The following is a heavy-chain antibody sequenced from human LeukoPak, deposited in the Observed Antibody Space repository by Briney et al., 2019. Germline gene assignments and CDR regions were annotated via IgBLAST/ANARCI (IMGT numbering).Heavy chain of an antibody. J-gene: IGHJ3*02. CDR2: IYYSGST. CDR1: GGAFSTYD. Sequence: SETLSLTCSVSGGAFSTYDWSWIRQPPGKGLEWSGYIYYSGSTDYNPSLKSRFTILVDTSKNQFSLKLSSVTAADTALYYCARHSSYYYYLDIWGQGTIVTVSS. CDR3: ARHSSYYYYLDI. D-gene: IGHD3-22*01. V-gene: IGHV4-59*08.